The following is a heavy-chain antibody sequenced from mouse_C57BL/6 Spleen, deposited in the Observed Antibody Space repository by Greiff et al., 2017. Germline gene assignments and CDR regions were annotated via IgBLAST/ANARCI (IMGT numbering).Heavy chain of an antibody. CDR2: ISSGSSTI. V-gene: IGHV5-17*01. CDR3: ARRDYYYYGLDY. J-gene: IGHJ2*01. D-gene: IGHD1-1*01. CDR1: GFTFSDYG. Sequence: EVHLVESGGGLVKPGGSLKLSCAASGFTFSDYGMHWVRQAPEKGLEWVAYISSGSSTIYYADTVKGRFTISRDNAKNTLFLQMTSLRSEDTAMYYCARRDYYYYGLDYWGQGTTLTVSS.